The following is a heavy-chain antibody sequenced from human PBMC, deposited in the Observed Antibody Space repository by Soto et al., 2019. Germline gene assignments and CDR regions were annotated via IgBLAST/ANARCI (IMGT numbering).Heavy chain of an antibody. CDR1: GFTFDDYA. V-gene: IGHV3-9*01. CDR3: AKDMSGYSYGTPIDY. J-gene: IGHJ4*02. CDR2: ISWNSGSI. Sequence: EVQLVESGGGLVQPGRSLRLSCAASGFTFDDYAMHWVRQAPGKGLEWVSGISWNSGSIGYADSVKGRFTISRDSAKNSLYLQMNSLRAEDTALYYCAKDMSGYSYGTPIDYWGQGTLVTVSS. D-gene: IGHD5-18*01.